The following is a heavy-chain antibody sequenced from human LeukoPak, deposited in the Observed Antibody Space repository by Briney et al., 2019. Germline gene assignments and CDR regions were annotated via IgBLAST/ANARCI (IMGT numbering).Heavy chain of an antibody. Sequence: GGSLRLSCAASGFTFSSYSMNWVRQAPGKGLEWVSSISSSSSYIYYADSVKGRFTISGDNAKNSLYLQMNSLRAEDTAVYYCAREGYSSSWYFQWFDPWGQGTLVTVSS. J-gene: IGHJ5*02. CDR3: AREGYSSSWYFQWFDP. CDR1: GFTFSSYS. D-gene: IGHD6-13*01. CDR2: ISSSSSYI. V-gene: IGHV3-21*01.